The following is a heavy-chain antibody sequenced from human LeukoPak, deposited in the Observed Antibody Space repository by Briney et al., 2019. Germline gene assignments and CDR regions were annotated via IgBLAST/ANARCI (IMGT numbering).Heavy chain of an antibody. V-gene: IGHV4-4*09. CDR3: ARQPGFDP. CDR2: IYTSGST. CDR1: GGSISSYY. J-gene: IGHJ5*02. Sequence: AQSLSLTCSVSGGSISSYYWSWIRQPPGKGLEWIGYIYTSGSTNYNPSLKSRVTISVDTSKNQFSLKLSSVTAADTAVYYCARQPGFDPWGQGTLVTVSS.